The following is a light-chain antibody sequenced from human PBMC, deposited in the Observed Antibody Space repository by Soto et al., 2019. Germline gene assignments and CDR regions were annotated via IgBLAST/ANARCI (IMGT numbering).Light chain of an antibody. CDR3: QQRSNWPPEIT. J-gene: IGKJ5*01. Sequence: EVVLTQSPVTLSLSPGERATLSCSASQSFRGLLAWYQQKPGQAPRLLIYDAYNRATGIPPRFSGSGSGTDFTLTISSLEPEDFAVYYCQQRSNWPPEITFGRGTRLEIK. CDR1: QSFRGL. V-gene: IGKV3-11*01. CDR2: DAY.